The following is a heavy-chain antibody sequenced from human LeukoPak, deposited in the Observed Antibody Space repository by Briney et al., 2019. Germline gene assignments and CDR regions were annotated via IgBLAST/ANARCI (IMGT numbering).Heavy chain of an antibody. J-gene: IGHJ6*03. CDR1: GGSISSYY. CDR3: ARRAGQYYYYYYYMDV. D-gene: IGHD3-10*01. V-gene: IGHV4-39*01. CDR2: IYYSGST. Sequence: SETLSLTCTVSGGSISSYYWGWIRQPPGKGLEWIGSIYYSGSTYYNPSLKSRVTISVDTSKNQFSLKLSSVTAADTAVYYCARRAGQYYYYYYYMDVWGKGTTVTVSS.